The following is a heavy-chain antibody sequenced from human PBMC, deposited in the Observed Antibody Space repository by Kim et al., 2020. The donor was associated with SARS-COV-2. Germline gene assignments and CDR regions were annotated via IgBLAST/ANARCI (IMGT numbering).Heavy chain of an antibody. Sequence: GGSLRLSCAASGFTFSSYGMHWVRQAPGKGLEWVAVISYDGSNKYYDDSATGRFTISRDNSKNTLYLQLNSLRAEDTAVYYCAKDLWGRYYRPSFDYWGQGTLVTVSS. CDR3: AKDLWGRYYRPSFDY. V-gene: IGHV3-30*18. CDR2: ISYDGSNK. D-gene: IGHD3-22*01. J-gene: IGHJ4*02. CDR1: GFTFSSYG.